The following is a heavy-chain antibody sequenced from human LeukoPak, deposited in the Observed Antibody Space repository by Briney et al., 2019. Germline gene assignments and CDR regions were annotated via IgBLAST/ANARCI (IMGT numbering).Heavy chain of an antibody. V-gene: IGHV3-9*01. J-gene: IGHJ4*02. CDR3: AKDTLTGYSYSYYFDY. D-gene: IGHD3-9*01. CDR2: ISWNSGSI. Sequence: GGSLRLSCAASGFTFDDYAMHWVRQAPGKGLEWVSGISWNSGSIGYADSVKGRFTISRDNAKNSLYLQMNSLRAEDTALYYCAKDTLTGYSYSYYFDYWGQGTLVTVSS. CDR1: GFTFDDYA.